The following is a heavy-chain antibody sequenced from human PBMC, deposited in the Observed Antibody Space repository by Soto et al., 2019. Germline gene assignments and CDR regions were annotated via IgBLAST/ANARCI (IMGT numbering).Heavy chain of an antibody. CDR2: ISAYNGNT. CDR3: AREGTYYYDSSGYYPTNYFDY. V-gene: IGHV1-18*01. J-gene: IGHJ4*02. CDR1: GYTFTSYG. Sequence: ASVKVSCKASGYTFTSYGISWVRQAPGQGLEWMGWISAYNGNTNYAQKLQGRVTMTTDTSTSTAYMELRSLRSDDTAVYYCAREGTYYYDSSGYYPTNYFDYWGQGTLVTVSS. D-gene: IGHD3-22*01.